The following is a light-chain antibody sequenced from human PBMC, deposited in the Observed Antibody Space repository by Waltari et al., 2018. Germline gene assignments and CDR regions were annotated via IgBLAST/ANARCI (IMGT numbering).Light chain of an antibody. V-gene: IGLV1-47*02. Sequence: QSVLTQPPSASEAARKSVTISCSGSSSNIGSNSVSWYQQLPGTVPKLLIYFNDQRPSGVSDRFSGSKSGTSASLAISGLQTEDEADYYCAAWDDSLSGVLFGGGTRLTVL. CDR1: SSNIGSNS. CDR3: AAWDDSLSGVL. CDR2: FND. J-gene: IGLJ7*01.